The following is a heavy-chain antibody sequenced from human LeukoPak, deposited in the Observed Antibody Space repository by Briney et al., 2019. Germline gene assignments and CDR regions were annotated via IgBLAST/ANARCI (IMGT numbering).Heavy chain of an antibody. J-gene: IGHJ3*02. CDR1: GYTFTGYY. V-gene: IGHV1-2*02. D-gene: IGHD3-3*01. Sequence: ASVKVSCKASGYTFTGYYIHWVRQAPGQGLEWMGWINLNSGGTNYAQKFQGRVTMTRDTSVSTAYMELSRPTSDDTAVYYCARGAVLRFLELFRDDAFDIWGQGTMVTVSS. CDR2: INLNSGGT. CDR3: ARGAVLRFLELFRDDAFDI.